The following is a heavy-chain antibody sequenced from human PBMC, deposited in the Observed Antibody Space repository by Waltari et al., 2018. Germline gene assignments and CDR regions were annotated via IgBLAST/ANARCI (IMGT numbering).Heavy chain of an antibody. J-gene: IGHJ4*02. Sequence: QVQLVQSGAEVKKPGASVKVSCKASGYTFTSYYMHWVRQAPGQGLEWMGIINPSGGSTSYAQKCQGRVTRTRDTSTSTVYMELSSLRSEDTAVYYGALVSYEGDCSSTSCYGDYWGQGTLVTVSS. CDR3: ALVSYEGDCSSTSCYGDY. D-gene: IGHD2-2*01. CDR2: INPSGGST. CDR1: GYTFTSYY. V-gene: IGHV1-46*01.